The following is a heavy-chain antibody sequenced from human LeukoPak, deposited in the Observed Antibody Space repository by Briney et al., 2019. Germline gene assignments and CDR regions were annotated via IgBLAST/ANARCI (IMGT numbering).Heavy chain of an antibody. CDR2: IYYSGST. V-gene: IGHV4-39*07. Sequence: PSETLSLTCTVSGGSISSSSYYWGWIRQPPGKGLEWIGSIYYSGSTYYNPSLKSRVAMSLDTSKNQFSLKLTSMIAEDTAVYYCARLATGFSSNWDANQGGYFDSWGQGTLVSVSS. CDR1: GGSISSSSYY. CDR3: ARLATGFSSNWDANQGGYFDS. J-gene: IGHJ4*02. D-gene: IGHD6-13*01.